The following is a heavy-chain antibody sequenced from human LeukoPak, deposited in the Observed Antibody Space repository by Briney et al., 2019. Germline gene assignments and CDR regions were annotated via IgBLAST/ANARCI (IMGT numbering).Heavy chain of an antibody. CDR1: GFTFGKNS. J-gene: IGHJ4*01. CDR2: ISTASGNI. D-gene: IGHD3-22*01. V-gene: IGHV3-48*04. Sequence: GGSLRLSCEASGFTFGKNSMNWARQAPGKGLEWISYISTASGNINYADSVKGRFTISRDNAKNSLYLQMNSLRVEDTAVYYCVREHYYDTRGYYYIPLDYWGHGTLVTVSS. CDR3: VREHYYDTRGYYYIPLDY.